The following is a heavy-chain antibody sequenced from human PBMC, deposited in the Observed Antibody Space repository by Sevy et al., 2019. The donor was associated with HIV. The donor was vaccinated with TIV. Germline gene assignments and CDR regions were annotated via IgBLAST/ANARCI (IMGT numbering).Heavy chain of an antibody. J-gene: IGHJ4*02. Sequence: AETLSLTCAVYGGSFSGYDWSWIRQPPGKGLEWVGEINHSGSTNYNPTLKSRVTISVDTSRNQFALKLSSVTAADTAVYYCARDHYYDREAPYYFDYWGQGTLVTVSS. CDR2: INHSGST. CDR3: ARDHYYDREAPYYFDY. CDR1: GGSFSGYD. V-gene: IGHV4-34*01. D-gene: IGHD3-22*01.